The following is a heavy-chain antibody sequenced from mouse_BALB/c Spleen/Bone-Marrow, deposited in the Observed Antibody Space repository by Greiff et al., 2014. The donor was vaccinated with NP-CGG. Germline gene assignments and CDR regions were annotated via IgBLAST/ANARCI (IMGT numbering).Heavy chain of an antibody. V-gene: IGHV5-17*02. D-gene: IGHD3-3*01. J-gene: IGHJ4*01. Sequence: EVKLVESGGGLVQPGGSRKLSCAASGITFRNFGMHWVRQAPEKGLEWVAYISSGSSTIYYADTLKGRFTISRDNPKNTLFLQMTSLRSEDTAMYHCARIGRARGYAMDYWGQGTSVTVSS. CDR3: ARIGRARGYAMDY. CDR1: GITFRNFG. CDR2: ISSGSSTI.